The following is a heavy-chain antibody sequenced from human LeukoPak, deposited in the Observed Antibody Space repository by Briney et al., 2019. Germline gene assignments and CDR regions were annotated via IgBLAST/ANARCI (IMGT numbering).Heavy chain of an antibody. CDR1: GYSISSGYY. V-gene: IGHV4-38-2*01. D-gene: IGHD6-19*01. CDR2: IYHSGST. CDR3: ARLYGSGFDY. J-gene: IGHJ4*02. Sequence: PSETLSLTCAVSGYSISSGYYWGWIRQPPGKGLEWIGSIYHSGSTYYNPSLKSRVTISVDTSKNQFSLKLSSVTAADTAVYYCARLYGSGFDYWGQGTLVTVSS.